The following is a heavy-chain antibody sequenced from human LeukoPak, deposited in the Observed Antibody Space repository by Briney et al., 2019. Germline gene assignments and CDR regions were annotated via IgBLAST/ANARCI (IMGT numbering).Heavy chain of an antibody. Sequence: PSETLSLTCAVYGGSFSGYYWSWIRQPPGKGLEWIGEVNHSGSTNYNPSLKSRVTMSVDTSKNQFSLKLSSVTAADTAVYYCARGEAAAGPMDYMDVWDTGATVIVSS. V-gene: IGHV4-34*01. J-gene: IGHJ6*03. CDR3: ARGEAAAGPMDYMDV. CDR1: GGSFSGYY. CDR2: VNHSGST. D-gene: IGHD6-13*01.